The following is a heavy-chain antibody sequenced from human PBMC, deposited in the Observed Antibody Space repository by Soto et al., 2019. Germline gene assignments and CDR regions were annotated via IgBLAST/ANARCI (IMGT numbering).Heavy chain of an antibody. CDR2: ISAYNGNT. CDR1: GYTFTSYG. D-gene: IGHD3-22*01. CDR3: ARDRSPNSAYDSSGYYNY. J-gene: IGHJ4*02. Sequence: GASVKVSCKASGYTFTSYGISWVRQAPGQGLEWMGWISAYNGNTNYAQKLQGRVTMTTDTSTSTAYMELRSLRSDDTAVYYCARDRSPNSAYDSSGYYNYWGQGTRVTVSS. V-gene: IGHV1-18*01.